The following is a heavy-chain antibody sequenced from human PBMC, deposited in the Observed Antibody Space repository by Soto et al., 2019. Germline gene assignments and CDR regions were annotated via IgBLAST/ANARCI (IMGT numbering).Heavy chain of an antibody. V-gene: IGHV5-10-1*01. Sequence: GESLKISCKGSGYSCAGYWITCVRQKPGKGLEWMGRIDPSDSQTYYSPSFRDHVTISVTTSINTAYMDLTTLTSDDTALYYCAGGEEGAGSHFDSWGQGTPVTVSS. CDR1: GYSCAGYW. CDR3: AGGEEGAGSHFDS. J-gene: IGHJ4*02. D-gene: IGHD3-9*01. CDR2: IDPSDSQT.